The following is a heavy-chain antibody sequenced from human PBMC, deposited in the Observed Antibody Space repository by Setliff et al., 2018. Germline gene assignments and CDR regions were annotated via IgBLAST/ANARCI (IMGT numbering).Heavy chain of an antibody. CDR3: ARDVFDFRTGEGGP. V-gene: IGHV3-23*01. CDR2: MSGGSST. J-gene: IGHJ5*02. D-gene: IGHD3-3*01. CDR1: GFMFSTYA. Sequence: GESLKISCAASGFMFSTYAMSWVRQAPGKGLEWVSLMSGGSSTQYADSVKGRFTISRDNSKNTLFLQMNSLRVDDTAIYYCARDVFDFRTGEGGPWGQGTRVTVS.